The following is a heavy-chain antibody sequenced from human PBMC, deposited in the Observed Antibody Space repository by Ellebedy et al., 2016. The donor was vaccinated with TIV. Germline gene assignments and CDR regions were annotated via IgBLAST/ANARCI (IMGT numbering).Heavy chain of an antibody. CDR1: GFTFSNYW. J-gene: IGHJ4*02. CDR2: IKQDGNEK. V-gene: IGHV3-7*03. Sequence: GESLKISCAASGFTFSNYWMKWVRQAPGKGLEWVANIKQDGNEKYYVDSVKGRFTISRDNAKNSLFLQMNSLRVEDTAVYFCARGGYGRPFDCWGQGTLVTVSS. CDR3: ARGGYGRPFDC. D-gene: IGHD5-12*01.